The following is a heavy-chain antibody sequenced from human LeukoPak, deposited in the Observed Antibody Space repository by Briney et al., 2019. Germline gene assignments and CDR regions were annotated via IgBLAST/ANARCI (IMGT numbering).Heavy chain of an antibody. J-gene: IGHJ4*02. CDR1: GFTFSSYA. Sequence: PGGSLRLSCAASGFTFSSYAMHWVRQAPGKGLEWVAVISYDGSNKYYADSVKGRFTISRDNSKNTLYLQMNSLRAEDTAVYYCARDADYGGNPWYWGQGPLVTVSS. CDR3: ARDADYGGNPWY. D-gene: IGHD4-23*01. CDR2: ISYDGSNK. V-gene: IGHV3-30*01.